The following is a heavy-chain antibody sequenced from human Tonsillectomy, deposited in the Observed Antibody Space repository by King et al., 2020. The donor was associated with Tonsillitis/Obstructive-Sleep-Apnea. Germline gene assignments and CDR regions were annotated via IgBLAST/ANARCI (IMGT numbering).Heavy chain of an antibody. CDR2: ISGSGNTT. CDR3: AKDLTPNYYDSSGHGRFDY. D-gene: IGHD3-22*01. Sequence: VQLVESGGDLVQPGGSLRLSCAASGFTFNNYAMTWVRQAPGEGLEWVSIISGSGNTTYYADSVRGRFTISRDNSKNTLYLQMNSLRVEDTAVYYCAKDLTPNYYDSSGHGRFDYWGQETLVTVSS. CDR1: GFTFNNYA. J-gene: IGHJ4*02. V-gene: IGHV3-23*04.